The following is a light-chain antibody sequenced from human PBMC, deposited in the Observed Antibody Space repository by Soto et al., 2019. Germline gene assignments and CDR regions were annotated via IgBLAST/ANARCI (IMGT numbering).Light chain of an antibody. CDR2: GAS. CDR3: QQYYSIPWT. V-gene: IGKV4-1*01. J-gene: IGKJ1*01. Sequence: DFVMTQAPHSLAVSLGERATINCKSSQSVLYNSNNKNHLGWFQQKPGHPPKLLIYGASFRPSGVPDRFSGSGSGTDFTLTISSLQAEDVAVYYCQQYYSIPWTFGQGTKVEIK. CDR1: QSVLYNSNNKNH.